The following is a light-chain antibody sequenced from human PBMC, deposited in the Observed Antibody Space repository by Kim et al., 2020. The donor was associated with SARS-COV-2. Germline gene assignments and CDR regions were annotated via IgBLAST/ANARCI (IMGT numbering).Light chain of an antibody. V-gene: IGLV2-8*01. CDR1: SSDVGGYDY. J-gene: IGLJ3*02. CDR2: EVT. Sequence: QSALTQPPPASGSPGQSVTISWTGSSSDVGGYDYVSWYQQHPGKAPKLIIYEVTKRPSGVPDRFSGSKSGDTASLTVSGLQAEDEADYYCNSYAGSSSWVFGGGTQLTVL. CDR3: NSYAGSSSWV.